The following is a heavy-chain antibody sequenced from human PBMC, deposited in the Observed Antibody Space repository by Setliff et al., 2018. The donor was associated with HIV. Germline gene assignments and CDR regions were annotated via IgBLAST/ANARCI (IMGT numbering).Heavy chain of an antibody. J-gene: IGHJ4*02. D-gene: IGHD5-18*01. V-gene: IGHV4-4*07. CDR3: ARDQKGYSYGYFDS. CDR1: GDSISGYY. Sequence: PSETLSLTCTSSGDSISGYYWSWIRQPAGKGLEWIGRMHTSGSTNYNPSLKSRVTMSVDTSKNQFSLRLSSVTAADTAVYYCARDQKGYSYGYFDSWGQGTLVTVSS. CDR2: MHTSGST.